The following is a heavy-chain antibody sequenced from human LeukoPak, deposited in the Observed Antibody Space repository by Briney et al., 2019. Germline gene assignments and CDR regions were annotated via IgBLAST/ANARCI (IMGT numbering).Heavy chain of an antibody. V-gene: IGHV4-61*02. CDR3: ARLPTVTFFDY. D-gene: IGHD4-17*01. J-gene: IGHJ4*02. Sequence: SETLSLTCTVSGDSISSGGYYWSWIRQPAGKGLEWIGRIYTSGSTNYNPSLKSRVTISVDTSKNQFSLKLSSVTAADTAVYYCARLPTVTFFDYWGQGTLVTVSS. CDR2: IYTSGST. CDR1: GDSISSGGYY.